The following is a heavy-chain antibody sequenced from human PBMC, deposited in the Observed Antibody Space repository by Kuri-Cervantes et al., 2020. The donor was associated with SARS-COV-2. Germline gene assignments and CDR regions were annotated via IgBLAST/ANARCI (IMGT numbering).Heavy chain of an antibody. Sequence: GGSLRLSCAASGFTFSSYSMNWVRQAPGKGLEWVSSISSSSSYIYYADSVKGRFTISRDNAKNSLYLQMNSLRAEDTAVYYCARDFSSSGGFGYWGQGTLVTVSS. D-gene: IGHD6-6*01. CDR1: GFTFSSYS. CDR2: ISSSSSYI. CDR3: ARDFSSSGGFGY. V-gene: IGHV3-21*01. J-gene: IGHJ4*02.